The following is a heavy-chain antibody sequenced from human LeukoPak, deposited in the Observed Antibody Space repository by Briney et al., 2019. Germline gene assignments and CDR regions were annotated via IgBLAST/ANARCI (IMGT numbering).Heavy chain of an antibody. CDR3: ARDSYDSSGYFRSNY. CDR1: GYTFTSYA. D-gene: IGHD3-22*01. V-gene: IGHV1-69*13. J-gene: IGHJ4*02. Sequence: GASVKVSCKASGYTFTSYAMHWVRQAPGQGLEWMGGIIPIFGTANYAQKFQGRVTITADESASTAYMELSSLRSEDTAVYYCARDSYDSSGYFRSNYWGQGTLVTVSS. CDR2: IIPIFGTA.